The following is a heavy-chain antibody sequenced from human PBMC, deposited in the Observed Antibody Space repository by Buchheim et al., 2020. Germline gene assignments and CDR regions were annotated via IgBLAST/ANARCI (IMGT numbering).Heavy chain of an antibody. J-gene: IGHJ6*02. Sequence: QVQLVQSGAEVKKPGASVKVSCKASGYTFTGYYMHWVRQAPGQGLEWMGRINPNSGGTNYAQKFQGRVTMTRDTSISTAYMEVSRLRSDDTAVYYCARGGNPHWRIVATVPYYGMDVWGQGTT. D-gene: IGHD5-12*01. V-gene: IGHV1-2*06. CDR3: ARGGNPHWRIVATVPYYGMDV. CDR2: INPNSGGT. CDR1: GYTFTGYY.